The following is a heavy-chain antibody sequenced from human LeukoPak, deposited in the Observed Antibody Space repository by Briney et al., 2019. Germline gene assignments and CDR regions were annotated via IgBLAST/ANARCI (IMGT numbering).Heavy chain of an antibody. J-gene: IGHJ5*02. V-gene: IGHV3-74*01. D-gene: IGHD2-2*01. CDR1: GFTFSSYW. Sequence: PGGSLRLSCAASGFTFSSYWMHWVRQAPGKGLVWVSRINSDGSSTSYADSVKGRFTISRDNAKNTLYLQMNSLRAEDTAVYYCARARLVGNNWFDPWGQGTLVTVSS. CDR3: ARARLVGNNWFDP. CDR2: INSDGSST.